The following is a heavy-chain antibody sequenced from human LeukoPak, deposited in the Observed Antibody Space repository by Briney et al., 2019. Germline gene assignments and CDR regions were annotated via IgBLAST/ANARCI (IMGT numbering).Heavy chain of an antibody. CDR2: IYYSGST. D-gene: IGHD2-15*01. CDR1: GGSISSSSYY. J-gene: IGHJ3*02. V-gene: IGHV4-39*01. CDR3: ARQSGYCSGGSCNDAFDI. Sequence: SGTLSLTCTVSGGSISSSSYYWGWIRQPPGKGLEWVGSIYYSGSTYYNPSPKSRVTISVDTSKNQFSLKLSSVTAADTAVYYCARQSGYCSGGSCNDAFDIWGQGTMVTVSS.